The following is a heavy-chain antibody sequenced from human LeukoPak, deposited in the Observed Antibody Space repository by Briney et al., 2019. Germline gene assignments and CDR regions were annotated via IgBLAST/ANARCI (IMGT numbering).Heavy chain of an antibody. J-gene: IGHJ5*02. CDR1: GFTFSSYW. CDR2: INGDGRNI. V-gene: IGHV3-74*01. D-gene: IGHD6-13*01. CDR3: VRDIAPDGTVWFDP. Sequence: GGSLRLSCVASGFTFSSYWMHWVRQDPRKGLVWVSRINGDGRNINYADSVRGRFTISRDNAKNTLYLQMNSLRVDDTAVYYCVRDIAPDGTVWFDPWGQGTLVTVSS.